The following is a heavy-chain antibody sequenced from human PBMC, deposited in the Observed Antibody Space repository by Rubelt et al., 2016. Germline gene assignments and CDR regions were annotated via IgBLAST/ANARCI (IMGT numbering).Heavy chain of an antibody. CDR2: ISAYHGNT. Sequence: QVQLVQSGAEVKKPGASVKVSCKASGYTFTSYGISWVRQAPGQGLEWMGWISAYHGNTNYAQKLQGRDTRTTDTSTRAAYMELRSLRSDATAVYYCARDKEWLATRGFQNWCDPWGQGTLVTVSS. D-gene: IGHD6-19*01. J-gene: IGHJ5*02. CDR3: ARDKEWLATRGFQNWCDP. V-gene: IGHV1-18*01. CDR1: GYTFTSYG.